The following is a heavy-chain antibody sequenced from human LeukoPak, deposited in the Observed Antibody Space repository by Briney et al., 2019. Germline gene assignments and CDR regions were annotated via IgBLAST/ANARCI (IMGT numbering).Heavy chain of an antibody. J-gene: IGHJ5*02. CDR3: ARGLEPTGDSYGYLNWFDP. CDR1: GGSISSYY. D-gene: IGHD5-18*01. Sequence: PSGTLSLTCTVSGGSISSYYWSWIRQPPGKGLEWIGYIYYSGSTNYNPSLKSRVTISVDTSKNQFSLKLSSVTAADTAVYYCARGLEPTGDSYGYLNWFDPWGQGTLVTVSS. V-gene: IGHV4-59*01. CDR2: IYYSGST.